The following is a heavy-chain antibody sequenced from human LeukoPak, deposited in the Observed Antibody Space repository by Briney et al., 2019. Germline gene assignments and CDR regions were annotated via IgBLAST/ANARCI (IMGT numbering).Heavy chain of an antibody. CDR1: GGSVSSGSYY. CDR3: ARADSYGFYFDY. D-gene: IGHD5-18*01. Sequence: SETLSLTCTVSGGSVSSGSYYWSWIRQPPGKGLEWIGYIYYGGSTNYNPSLKSRVTISVDTSKNQFSLKLSSVTAADTAVYYCARADSYGFYFDYWGQGTLVTVSS. CDR2: IYYGGST. J-gene: IGHJ4*02. V-gene: IGHV4-61*01.